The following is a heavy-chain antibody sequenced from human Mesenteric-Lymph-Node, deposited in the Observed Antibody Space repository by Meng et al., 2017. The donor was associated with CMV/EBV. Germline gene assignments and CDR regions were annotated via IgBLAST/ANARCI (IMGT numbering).Heavy chain of an antibody. V-gene: IGHV3-23*01. D-gene: IGHD5/OR15-5a*01. CDR3: AKDREPDGLYDVDY. J-gene: IGHJ4*02. CDR2: ITGNGGLI. CDR1: GFTFNIYA. Sequence: SGFTFNIYAMNWVRQAPGKGLEWVSVITGNGGLIRYADSVKGRFTISRDNSKNILYLQMNSLRAEDTAIYYCAKDREPDGLYDVDYWGQGTVVTVSS.